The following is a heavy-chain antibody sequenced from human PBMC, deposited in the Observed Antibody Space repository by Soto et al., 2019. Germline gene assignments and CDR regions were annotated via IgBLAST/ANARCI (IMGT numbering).Heavy chain of an antibody. Sequence: QVQLVQSGAEVKKPGASVKVSCKASGYTFTSYAMQWVRQAPGQRLEWMGWINAGNGNTKYSQKFQGRVTITRDTSANTAYMELSSLRSEDTAVYCCARGPGGPDGPGDYWGQGTLVTVSS. CDR3: ARGPGGPDGPGDY. D-gene: IGHD2-15*01. CDR2: INAGNGNT. CDR1: GYTFTSYA. J-gene: IGHJ4*02. V-gene: IGHV1-3*01.